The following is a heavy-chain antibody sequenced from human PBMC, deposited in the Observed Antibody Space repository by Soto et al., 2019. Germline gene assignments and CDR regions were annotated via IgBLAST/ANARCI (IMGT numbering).Heavy chain of an antibody. Sequence: TLSLTCTVSGGASSSYYWSWIRQPPGKGLEWIGYIYYSGSTNYNPSLKSRVTISVDTSKNQFSLKLSSVTAADTAVYYCARHIVVVPAAMISNWFGPWGQGTLVTVSS. J-gene: IGHJ5*02. D-gene: IGHD2-2*01. CDR1: GGASSSYY. CDR2: IYYSGST. V-gene: IGHV4-59*08. CDR3: ARHIVVVPAAMISNWFGP.